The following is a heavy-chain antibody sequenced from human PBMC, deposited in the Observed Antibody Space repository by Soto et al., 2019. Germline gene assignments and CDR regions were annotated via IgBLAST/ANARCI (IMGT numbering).Heavy chain of an antibody. Sequence: ISNGESPRVRQPPGKGLEWIGYVYYSGSTNYNPSLESRVTISIDASKNQFSLKMKSVTAADTAVYYCVRDYLLTGFDPWGQGALVTVSS. D-gene: IGHD3-9*01. CDR3: VRDYLLTGFDP. J-gene: IGHJ5*02. V-gene: IGHV4-59*01. CDR1: ISNGE. CDR2: VYYSGST.